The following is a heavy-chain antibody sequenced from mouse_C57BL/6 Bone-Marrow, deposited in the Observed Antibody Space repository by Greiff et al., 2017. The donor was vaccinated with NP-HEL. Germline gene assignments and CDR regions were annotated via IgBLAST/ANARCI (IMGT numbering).Heavy chain of an antibody. CDR2: INPSTGGT. J-gene: IGHJ3*01. Sequence: EVKLQESGPELVKPGASVKISCKASGYSFTGYYMNWVKQSPEKSLEWIGEINPSTGGTTYNQKFKAKATLTVDKSSSTAYMQLKSLTSEDSAVYYCALMVTTAYWGQGTLVTVSA. CDR3: ALMVTTAY. V-gene: IGHV1-42*01. CDR1: GYSFTGYY. D-gene: IGHD2-2*01.